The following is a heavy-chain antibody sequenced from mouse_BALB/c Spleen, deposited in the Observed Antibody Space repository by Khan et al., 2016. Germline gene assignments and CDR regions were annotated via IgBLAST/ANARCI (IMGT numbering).Heavy chain of an antibody. V-gene: IGHV1-69*02. D-gene: IGHD2-2*01. Sequence: QVQLQQPGAELVRPGPSVTLSCTASGYTFTSYWINWMKQRPGQGLEWIGNIYPFDRYTNYNQKFKDKATLTVDKSSSTAYMQLSSRKSEDSAVYYCTGGDSSMFRGFAYWGQGTLVTVSA. CDR2: IYPFDRYT. CDR1: GYTFTSYW. J-gene: IGHJ3*01. CDR3: TGGDSSMFRGFAY.